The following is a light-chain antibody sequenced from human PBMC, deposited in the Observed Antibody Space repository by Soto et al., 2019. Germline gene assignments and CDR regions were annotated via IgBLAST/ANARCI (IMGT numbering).Light chain of an antibody. V-gene: IGLV2-14*03. CDR2: HVT. CDR3: CSLTTSHTYV. CDR1: SSDIGHYDY. J-gene: IGLJ1*01. Sequence: QSLLAQPASVSGPLGQSITISCTGTSSDIGHYDYVSWYQQHPGKAPKLMIYHVTYRPSRVSNRYSGSKSGNSASLTISGLQADDEADYYCCSLTTSHTYVFGSGTKVTVL.